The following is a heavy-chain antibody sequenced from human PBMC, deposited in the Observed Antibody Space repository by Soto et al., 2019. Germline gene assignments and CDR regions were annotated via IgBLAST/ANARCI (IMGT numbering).Heavy chain of an antibody. Sequence: SETLSLTCTVSGGSISSGDYYWSWIRQPPGKGLEWIGYIYYSGSTYYNPSLKSRVTISVDTSKNQFSLKLSYVTAADTAVYYCARGGYDILTGYPLYFDYWGQGTLVTVSS. CDR3: ARGGYDILTGYPLYFDY. CDR1: GGSISSGDYY. J-gene: IGHJ4*02. CDR2: IYYSGST. V-gene: IGHV4-30-4*01. D-gene: IGHD3-9*01.